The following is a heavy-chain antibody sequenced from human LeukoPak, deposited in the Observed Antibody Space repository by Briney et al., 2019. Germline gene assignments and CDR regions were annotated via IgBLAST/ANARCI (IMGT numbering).Heavy chain of an antibody. J-gene: IGHJ5*02. CDR1: GDSISSSSYY. CDR2: IYYSGST. D-gene: IGHD6-6*01. V-gene: IGHV4-39*01. Sequence: SETLSLTCTVSGDSISSSSYYWGWIRQPPGKGLEWIGTIYYSGSTYYNPSLKSRVTISVDTSKNQFSLKLSSATAADTAVYYCASEYSSSCWFDPWGQGTLVTVSS. CDR3: ASEYSSSCWFDP.